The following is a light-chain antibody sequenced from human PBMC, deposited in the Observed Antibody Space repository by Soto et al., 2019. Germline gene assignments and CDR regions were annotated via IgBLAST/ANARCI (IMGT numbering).Light chain of an antibody. CDR3: LLYYGGVVL. J-gene: IGLJ2*01. CDR2: DAV. CDR1: TGAVTSGHY. Sequence: QAVVTHEPSLTVSPGGTVTPTCGSSTGAVTSGHYPNWVQQRSGQAPRTLIYDAVNRHSWTPARFSGSLLWGKAALTLSGAQREDEGDYYCLLYYGGVVLFGGGTKVTVL. V-gene: IGLV7-46*01.